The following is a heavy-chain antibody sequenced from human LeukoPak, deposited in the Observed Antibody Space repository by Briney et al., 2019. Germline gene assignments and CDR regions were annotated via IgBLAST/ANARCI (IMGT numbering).Heavy chain of an antibody. CDR3: ARGQPHFWSGYYSPYGMDV. D-gene: IGHD3-3*02. Sequence: IPSETLSLTCTVSGGSISSYYWSWIRQPPGKGPEWIGYIHYSGNTKYNPSLKSRVTISVDTSKNQFSLKQSSVTAADTAVYYCARGQPHFWSGYYSPYGMDVWGQGPRSPSP. CDR2: IHYSGNT. V-gene: IGHV4-59*12. CDR1: GGSISSYY. J-gene: IGHJ6*02.